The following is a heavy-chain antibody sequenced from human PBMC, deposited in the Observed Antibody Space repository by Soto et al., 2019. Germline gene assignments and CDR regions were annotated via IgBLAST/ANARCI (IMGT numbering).Heavy chain of an antibody. D-gene: IGHD3-9*01. CDR3: ARLPTGYPNWFDP. J-gene: IGHJ5*02. CDR2: IHYRGDT. V-gene: IGHV4-39*01. Sequence: QVQLQGSGPGLVRPSETLSLTCTVSGASISTNHHNWAWFRQPPGKGLEWMGNIHYRGDTYFNPSLGSRLSMSVDTSKNQFSLKLTSVTAADTAVYYCARLPTGYPNWFDPWGQGTLVTVSS. CDR1: GASISTNHHN.